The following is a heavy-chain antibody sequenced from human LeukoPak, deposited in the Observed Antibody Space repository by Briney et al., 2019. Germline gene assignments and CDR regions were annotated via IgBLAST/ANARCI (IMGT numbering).Heavy chain of an antibody. D-gene: IGHD3-16*01. CDR3: ARGGGSTAFDY. CDR2: IGGSGGGT. CDR1: GFTFSSYA. V-gene: IGHV3-23*01. J-gene: IGHJ4*02. Sequence: GGSLRLSCAASGFTFSSYAMSWVRQAPGKGLEWVSAIGGSGGGTYYADSVKGRFTISRGNSKNTLYLQMNSLRAEDTAVYYCARGGGSTAFDYWGQGTLATVSS.